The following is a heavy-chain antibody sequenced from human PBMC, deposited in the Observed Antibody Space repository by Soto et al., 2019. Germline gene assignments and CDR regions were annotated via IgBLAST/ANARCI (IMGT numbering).Heavy chain of an antibody. D-gene: IGHD5-12*01. CDR3: AREWDGDGYNSGWFDP. Sequence: PAVSLRLSCAASGFTFSRDSMNWVRQAPGKGLEWVSYISSSSRTIYCADSVKGRFTISRDNAKNSLYLQMNSLRAEDTAVYYCAREWDGDGYNSGWFDPWGQGTLVTVSS. CDR2: ISSSSRTI. CDR1: GFTFSRDS. V-gene: IGHV3-48*01. J-gene: IGHJ5*02.